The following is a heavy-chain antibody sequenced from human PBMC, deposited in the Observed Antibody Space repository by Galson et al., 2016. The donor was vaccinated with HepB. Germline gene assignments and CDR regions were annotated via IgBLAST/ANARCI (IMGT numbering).Heavy chain of an antibody. CDR3: ARDQDGEILRRPLGS. Sequence: SETLSLTCAVSGDSISSSTWWSWVRQPPGKGLEWLGEIFHSGNTNYNPSLKSRLTISVDKPKNQFSLKLSFVTAADTAVYYCARDQDGEILRRPLGSWGQGTLVTVSS. CDR1: GDSISSSTW. J-gene: IGHJ5*01. V-gene: IGHV4-4*02. CDR2: IFHSGNT. D-gene: IGHD4-17*01.